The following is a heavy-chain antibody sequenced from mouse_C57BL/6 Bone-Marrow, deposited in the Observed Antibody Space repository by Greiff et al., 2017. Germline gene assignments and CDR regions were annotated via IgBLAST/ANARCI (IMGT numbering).Heavy chain of an antibody. D-gene: IGHD1-1*01. CDR1: GYTFTSYW. J-gene: IGHJ4*01. CDR2: IDPSDSYT. V-gene: IGHV1-69*01. CDR3: ARHYGSSDDAMDY. Sequence: QVQLQQPGAELVMPGASVKLSCKASGYTFTSYWMHWVKQRPGQGLEWIGEIDPSDSYTNYNQKFKGKSTLTVDKSSSTAYMQLSSLTSEDSAVYYCARHYGSSDDAMDYWGQGTSVTVSS.